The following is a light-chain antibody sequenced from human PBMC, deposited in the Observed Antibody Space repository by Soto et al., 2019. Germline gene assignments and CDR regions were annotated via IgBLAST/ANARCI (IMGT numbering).Light chain of an antibody. V-gene: IGKV3-11*01. CDR3: QQRSNWVT. J-gene: IGKJ4*01. CDR2: DAS. CDR1: QSVRSSF. Sequence: EIVMTHSPATLSVCPWEMATLSCRASQSVRSSFLAWYQQKPGQAPRLLIYDASNRATGIPARFSGSGSGTDFTLTISSLEPEDFAVYYCQQRSNWVTFGGGTKVDIK.